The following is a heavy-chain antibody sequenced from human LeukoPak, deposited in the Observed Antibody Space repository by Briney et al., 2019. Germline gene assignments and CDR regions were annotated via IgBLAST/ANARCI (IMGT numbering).Heavy chain of an antibody. CDR2: IYYSGST. CDR1: GGSINSYY. D-gene: IGHD6-19*01. V-gene: IGHV4-59*01. J-gene: IGHJ5*02. Sequence: SETLSLTCTVSGGSINSYYWSWIRQPPGKGLEWIGDIYYSGSTNYNPSLKSRVTISVDTSKNQFSLKLSSVTAADTAVYYCAREYSSGWYEANNWFDPWGQGTLVTVSS. CDR3: AREYSSGWYEANNWFDP.